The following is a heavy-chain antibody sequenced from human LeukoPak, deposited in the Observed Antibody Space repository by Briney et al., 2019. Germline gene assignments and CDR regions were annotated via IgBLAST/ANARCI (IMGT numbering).Heavy chain of an antibody. Sequence: PGGSLRLSCAASGFAFSTYAMSWVRQAPGKGLEWVSGISGSGGSTYYADSVKGRFTISRDNAKNSLYLQMNSLRAEDTAVYYCARDSPAFDIWGQGTMVTVSS. J-gene: IGHJ3*02. CDR3: ARDSPAFDI. CDR1: GFAFSTYA. CDR2: ISGSGGST. V-gene: IGHV3-23*01.